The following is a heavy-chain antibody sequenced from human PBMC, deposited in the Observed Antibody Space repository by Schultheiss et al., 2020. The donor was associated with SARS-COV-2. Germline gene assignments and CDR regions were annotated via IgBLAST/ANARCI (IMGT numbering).Heavy chain of an antibody. D-gene: IGHD1-26*01. J-gene: IGHJ4*02. CDR3: AREAYSGSYYDY. CDR2: INPNSGGT. Sequence: ASVKVSCKASGYTFTSYGISWVRQAPGQGLEWMGWINPNSGGTNYAQKFQGRVTMTRDTSISTAYMELSRLRSDDTAVYYCAREAYSGSYYDYWGQGTLVTVSS. V-gene: IGHV1-2*02. CDR1: GYTFTSYG.